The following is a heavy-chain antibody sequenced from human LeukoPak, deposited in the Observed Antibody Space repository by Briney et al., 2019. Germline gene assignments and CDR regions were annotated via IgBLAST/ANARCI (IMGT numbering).Heavy chain of an antibody. D-gene: IGHD5-18*01. J-gene: IGHJ4*02. CDR1: GFTFSSYA. CDR2: ISGIGGST. CDR3: AKGTWIQLWEEDY. V-gene: IGHV3-23*01. Sequence: TVGSLRLSSAASGFTFSSYAMSWVRQAPGKGLEWVSPISGIGGSTYYAESVKGRFTISRDNSQNTLYLQMNSVRAADTALYYSAKGTWIQLWEEDYWGQGTLVTVSS.